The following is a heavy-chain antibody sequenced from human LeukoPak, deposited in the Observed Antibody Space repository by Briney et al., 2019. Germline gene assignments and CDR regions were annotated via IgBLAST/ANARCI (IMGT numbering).Heavy chain of an antibody. CDR1: GFTFSNYA. CDR2: ISGSGGST. D-gene: IGHD3-22*01. Sequence: GGSLRLSCAASGFTFSNYAMSWDRQAPGKGLEWVSSISGSGGSTYYADSVKGRFTISRDNSKNTLFLQMNSLRAEDTAVYYCAKDPYYYDTSGYNGDYWGQGTLVTVSS. V-gene: IGHV3-23*01. J-gene: IGHJ4*02. CDR3: AKDPYYYDTSGYNGDY.